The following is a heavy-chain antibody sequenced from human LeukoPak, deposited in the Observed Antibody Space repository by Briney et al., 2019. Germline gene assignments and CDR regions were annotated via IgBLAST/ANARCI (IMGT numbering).Heavy chain of an antibody. D-gene: IGHD1-26*01. Sequence: TGGSLRLSCAASGFTFSSYAMSWVRQAPGKGLEWVSSISSTSSYIYYADSLKGRFTISRDNAKNSLYLQMNSLRAEDTAVYYCARVKGGGNFFDAFDIWGQGTMLTVSS. J-gene: IGHJ3*02. V-gene: IGHV3-21*01. CDR3: ARVKGGGNFFDAFDI. CDR1: GFTFSSYA. CDR2: ISSTSSYI.